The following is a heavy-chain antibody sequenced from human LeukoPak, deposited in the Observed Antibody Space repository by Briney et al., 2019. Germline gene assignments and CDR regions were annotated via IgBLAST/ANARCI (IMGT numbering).Heavy chain of an antibody. J-gene: IGHJ4*02. Sequence: SETLSLTCTVSGGSISSYYWSWIRQPPGKGLEWIGYIYYSGSTNYNPSLKSRVTISVDTSKNQFSLKLSSVTAADTAVYYCARVDYYGRQPTDYWGQGTLVTVSS. V-gene: IGHV4-59*01. CDR3: ARVDYYGRQPTDY. CDR1: GGSISSYY. CDR2: IYYSGST. D-gene: IGHD3-10*01.